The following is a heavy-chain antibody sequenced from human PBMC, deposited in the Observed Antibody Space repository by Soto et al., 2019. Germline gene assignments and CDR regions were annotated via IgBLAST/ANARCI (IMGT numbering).Heavy chain of an antibody. D-gene: IGHD1-26*01. V-gene: IGHV3-21*01. Sequence: EVQLVESGGGLVKPGGSLKLSCAAAGFTFSTYNMNWVRQAPGKGLEWVSSINGRGNYIYYADSVKGRFTISRDNAKNSLYLEMNSLRAEDTAVYYCVREEGIVGVTSAFDVWGQGTMVTVSS. CDR1: GFTFSTYN. CDR3: VREEGIVGVTSAFDV. J-gene: IGHJ3*01. CDR2: INGRGNYI.